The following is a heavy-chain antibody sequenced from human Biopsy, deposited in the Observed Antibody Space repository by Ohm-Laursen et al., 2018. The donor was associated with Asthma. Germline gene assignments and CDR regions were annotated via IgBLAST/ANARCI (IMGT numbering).Heavy chain of an antibody. V-gene: IGHV4-39*01. CDR3: VRGSSSWHHGPFHYYYGLDV. D-gene: IGHD6-13*01. Sequence: SETLSLTCSLSSGSGGYMRSGNYYWGWIRQPPGKGLEWIGRIYYRGTTYYNPSLESRVTVSADTSKNQFSLKLTSVTAADTAVYYCVRGSSSWHHGPFHYYYGLDVWGQETTATVSS. CDR2: IYYRGTT. CDR1: SGSGGYMRSGNYY. J-gene: IGHJ6*02.